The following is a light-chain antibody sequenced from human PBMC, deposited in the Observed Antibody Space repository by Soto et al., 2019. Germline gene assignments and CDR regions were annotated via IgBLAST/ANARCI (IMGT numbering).Light chain of an antibody. V-gene: IGKV2D-29*01. J-gene: IGKJ5*01. Sequence: DIVMTQTPLSLSVTPGQPASISCKSSQSLLHSDGETYLYWYLQRPGQAPQLLIYEVSKWFSGVPDRFSASGSGTDFTLIISRVEAEDVGVYYCMQSIQLPTTFGQETRLESK. CDR2: EVS. CDR3: MQSIQLPTT. CDR1: QSLLHSDGETY.